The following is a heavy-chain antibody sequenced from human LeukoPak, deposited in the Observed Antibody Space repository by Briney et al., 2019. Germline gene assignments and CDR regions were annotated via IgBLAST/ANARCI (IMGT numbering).Heavy chain of an antibody. CDR3: ARGWAFDI. CDR1: GCSISSYY. D-gene: IGHD6-19*01. Sequence: PSETLSLTCTVSGCSISSYYWSWIRQPPGKGLEWIGYIYYSGSTNYNPSLKSRVTISVETSKNQFSLKLSSVTAADTAVYYCARGWAFDIWGQGTMVTVSS. J-gene: IGHJ3*02. V-gene: IGHV4-59*08. CDR2: IYYSGST.